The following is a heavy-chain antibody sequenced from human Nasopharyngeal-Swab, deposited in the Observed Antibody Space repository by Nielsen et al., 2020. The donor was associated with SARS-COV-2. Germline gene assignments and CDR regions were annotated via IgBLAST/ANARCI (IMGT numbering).Heavy chain of an antibody. J-gene: IGHJ4*02. D-gene: IGHD2-2*01. Sequence: GGSLRLSCAASGFTFISYGMHWVRQAPAKGLEWVAFIRYDGSNKYYADSVKGRFTISRDNSKNTLYLQMNSLRAEDTAVYYCAKDLGYCSSTSCAAGSFDYWGQGTLVTVSS. CDR2: IRYDGSNK. CDR3: AKDLGYCSSTSCAAGSFDY. CDR1: GFTFISYG. V-gene: IGHV3-30*02.